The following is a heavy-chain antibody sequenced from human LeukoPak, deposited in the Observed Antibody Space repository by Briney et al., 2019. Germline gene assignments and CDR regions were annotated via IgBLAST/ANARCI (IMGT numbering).Heavy chain of an antibody. Sequence: SETLSLTCTVYGESFSGYYWTWIRQPPGKGLEWIGEISQSGSTNYNPSLKSRVTMSVDTSKKQFSLKLNSVTAADTAVYYCARGRYCSGGSCYYYWGQGTLVTVSS. CDR3: ARGRYCSGGSCYYY. CDR2: ISQSGST. D-gene: IGHD2-15*01. J-gene: IGHJ4*02. V-gene: IGHV4-34*01. CDR1: GESFSGYY.